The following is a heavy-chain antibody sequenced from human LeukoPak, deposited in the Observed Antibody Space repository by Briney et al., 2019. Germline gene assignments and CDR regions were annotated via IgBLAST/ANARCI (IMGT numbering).Heavy chain of an antibody. CDR3: AKGKGYSSSSSDH. Sequence: HSGGSLRLSCAASGFTFNIHAMNWVRQAPGEGLEWVSAISGSDGSTYYADSVKGRFTISRDNSKNTLYLQTNSLRAEDTAVYHCAKGKGYSSSSSDHWGQGALVTVSS. D-gene: IGHD6-6*01. CDR1: GFTFNIHA. J-gene: IGHJ5*02. V-gene: IGHV3-23*01. CDR2: ISGSDGST.